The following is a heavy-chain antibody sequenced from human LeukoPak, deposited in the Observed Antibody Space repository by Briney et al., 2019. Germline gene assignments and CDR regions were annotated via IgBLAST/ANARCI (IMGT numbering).Heavy chain of an antibody. Sequence: ASVKVSCKASGYTFTSYDINWVRQATGQGLEWMGWMNPNSGNTGYAQKFQGRVTMTRNTSISTAYMELSSLRSEDTAVYYCARGRPRTAAAGSSSFDPWGQGTLVTVSS. CDR3: ARGRPRTAAAGSSSFDP. J-gene: IGHJ5*02. D-gene: IGHD6-13*01. CDR1: GYTFTSYD. V-gene: IGHV1-8*01. CDR2: MNPNSGNT.